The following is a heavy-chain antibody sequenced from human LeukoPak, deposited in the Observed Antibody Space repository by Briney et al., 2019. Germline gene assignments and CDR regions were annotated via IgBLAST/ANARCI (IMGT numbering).Heavy chain of an antibody. D-gene: IGHD2-15*01. J-gene: IGHJ4*02. V-gene: IGHV3-30*02. Sequence: GGSLRLSCAASGFTFSTYGMHWVRQAPGKGPEWVATVLYDGGNKYYAESVKGRFTISRDNSKNTLFLQIDSLRGDDTAVYYCAKEGVAAAGPFDYWGQGTLVTVSS. CDR3: AKEGVAAAGPFDY. CDR2: VLYDGGNK. CDR1: GFTFSTYG.